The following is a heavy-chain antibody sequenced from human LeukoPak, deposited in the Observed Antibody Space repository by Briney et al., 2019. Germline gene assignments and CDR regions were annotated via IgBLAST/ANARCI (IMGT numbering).Heavy chain of an antibody. Sequence: PGGSLRLSCAASGFTFSSYGMHWVRQAPGKGLEWVAVISYDGSNKYYADSVKGRFTISRDNSKNTLYLQMNSLRAEDTAVYYCARDSALGYCSSTSCQHQADTYYYYGMDVWGQGTTVTVSS. V-gene: IGHV3-30*03. CDR3: ARDSALGYCSSTSCQHQADTYYYYGMDV. D-gene: IGHD2-2*01. CDR1: GFTFSSYG. J-gene: IGHJ6*02. CDR2: ISYDGSNK.